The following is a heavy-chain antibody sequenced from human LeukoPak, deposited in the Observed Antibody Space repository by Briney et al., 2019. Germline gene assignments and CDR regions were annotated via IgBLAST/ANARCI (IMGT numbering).Heavy chain of an antibody. D-gene: IGHD6-13*01. V-gene: IGHV1-2*02. CDR3: ARDGSRQQPLNWFDP. Sequence: GASVKVSCKASGYTFTSYAMNWVRQAPGQGLEWMGWINPNSGGTNYAQKFQGRVTMTRDTSISTAYMELSRLRSDGTAVYYCARDGSRQQPLNWFDPWGQGTLVTVSS. J-gene: IGHJ5*02. CDR2: INPNSGGT. CDR1: GYTFTSYA.